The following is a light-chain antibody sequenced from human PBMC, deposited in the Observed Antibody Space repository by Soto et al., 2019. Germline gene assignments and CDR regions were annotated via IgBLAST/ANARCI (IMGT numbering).Light chain of an antibody. CDR1: QGIGDT. J-gene: IGKJ1*01. CDR3: QQYGSSPPT. V-gene: IGKV3D-15*02. Sequence: EVGMIQSPATLSVSPGEGATLSCRASQGIGDTLAWYQHKPGQTPRLLIYDTSTRATGVPTRFSGSRSGAEFTLTINRLEPEDFALYYCQQYGSSPPTFGQGTKVDIK. CDR2: DTS.